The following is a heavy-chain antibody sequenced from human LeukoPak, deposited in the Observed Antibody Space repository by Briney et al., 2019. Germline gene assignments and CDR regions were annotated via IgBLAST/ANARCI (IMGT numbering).Heavy chain of an antibody. J-gene: IGHJ4*02. V-gene: IGHV3-11*04. Sequence: GGSLRLSCEASGFSLSTYFISWMRQAPGKGLEWVSYITNSGRSTKYADAVKGRFTISRDNTKQSVYLEMTDLRAEDTAVYYCAREVSGYYHVFDSWGQGTLVTVSS. CDR2: ITNSGRST. CDR1: GFSLSTYF. D-gene: IGHD3-3*01. CDR3: AREVSGYYHVFDS.